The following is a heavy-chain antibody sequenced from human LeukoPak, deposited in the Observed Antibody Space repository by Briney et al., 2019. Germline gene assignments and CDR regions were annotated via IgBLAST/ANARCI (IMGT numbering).Heavy chain of an antibody. Sequence: GASVKVSCKASGGTFSSYAISWVRQAPGQGLEWMGGIIPIFGTANYAQKFQGRVTITADESTSTAYMELSSLRSEDTAVYYCARDSSSWTNWFDPWGQGTLVTVSS. CDR1: GGTFSSYA. CDR2: IIPIFGTA. D-gene: IGHD6-13*01. J-gene: IGHJ5*02. V-gene: IGHV1-69*01. CDR3: ARDSSSWTNWFDP.